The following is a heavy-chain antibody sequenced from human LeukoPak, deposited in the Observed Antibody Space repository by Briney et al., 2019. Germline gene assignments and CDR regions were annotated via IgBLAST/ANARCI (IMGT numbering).Heavy chain of an antibody. V-gene: IGHV3-7*01. CDR2: IKGDGSEK. CDR3: VRQAEVS. CDR1: GFTISNYW. D-gene: IGHD6-19*01. Sequence: GGSLRLSCAASGFTISNYWMTWVRQAPGKGLEWVSNIKGDGSEKNYVDSVKGRFTISRDNAKNSLYLQMNSLRVEDTALYYCVRQAEVSWGQGTLVTVSS. J-gene: IGHJ5*02.